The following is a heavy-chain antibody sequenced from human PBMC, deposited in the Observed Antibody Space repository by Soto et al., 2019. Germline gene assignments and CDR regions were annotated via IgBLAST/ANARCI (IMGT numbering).Heavy chain of an antibody. Sequence: QVQLVQSGAEVKKPGSSVKVSCKASEGTCSSYVISWVRQAPGQGLGWMGGIIPIFGTANYAQKFQGRVTITADESTSTAYMELSSLRSEDTAVYYCASPPDVISSIAARPLYYYYYGMDVWGQGTTVTVSS. V-gene: IGHV1-69*01. CDR3: ASPPDVISSIAARPLYYYYYGMDV. CDR2: IIPIFGTA. D-gene: IGHD6-6*01. CDR1: EGTCSSYV. J-gene: IGHJ6*02.